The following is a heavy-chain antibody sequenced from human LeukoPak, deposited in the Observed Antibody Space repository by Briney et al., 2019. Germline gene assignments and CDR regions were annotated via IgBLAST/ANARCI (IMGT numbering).Heavy chain of an antibody. D-gene: IGHD1-26*01. CDR1: GGSVSSDSYY. V-gene: IGHV4-61*01. CDR2: IYYSGST. CDR3: ARERSPNYYYGMDV. Sequence: SETLSLTCTVSGGSVSSDSYYWSWIRQPPGKGLEWIGYIYYSGSTNYNPSLKSRVTISVDTSKNQFSLKLSSVTAADTAVYYCARERSPNYYYGMDVWGQGTTVTVSS. J-gene: IGHJ6*02.